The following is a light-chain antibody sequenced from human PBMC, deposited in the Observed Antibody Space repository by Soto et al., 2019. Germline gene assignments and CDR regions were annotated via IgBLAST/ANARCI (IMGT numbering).Light chain of an antibody. CDR1: QSVSSY. CDR2: DAS. J-gene: IGKJ4*01. Sequence: EIVLTQSPATLSSSPGERATLSCSASQSVSSYLAWYQQKPGQAPRLLIYDASSGATGIPANLSASGSGTAFTLTTSSLAPEYFAVYYCPQPSNWLFGGRTKVDTK. CDR3: PQPSNWL. V-gene: IGKV3-11*01.